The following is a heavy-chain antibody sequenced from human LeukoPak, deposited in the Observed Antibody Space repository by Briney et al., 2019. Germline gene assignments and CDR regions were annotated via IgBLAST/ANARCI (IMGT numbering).Heavy chain of an antibody. V-gene: IGHV3-7*03. J-gene: IGHJ4*02. CDR1: GFTFSSYW. CDR2: IKQDGSEK. CDR3: ARVEEGHDYVWGSYRWRVFDY. D-gene: IGHD3-16*02. Sequence: GGSLRLSCAASGFTFSSYWMSWVRQAPGKGLEWVANIKQDGSEKYYVDSVKGRFTISRDNAKNSLYLQMNSLRAEDTAVYYCARVEEGHDYVWGSYRWRVFDYWGQGTLVTVSS.